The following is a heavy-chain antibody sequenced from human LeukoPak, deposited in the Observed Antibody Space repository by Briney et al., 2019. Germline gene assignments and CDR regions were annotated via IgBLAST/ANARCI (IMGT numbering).Heavy chain of an antibody. CDR1: GLTFSNYN. Sequence: GGSLRLSCAASGLTFSNYNMNWVRRAPGKGLEWVSYISSSSSTIYYADSVKGRFTISRDNSKNTLYLQMNSLRPEDTAVYYCARAPGYGAAYYFDYWGQGTLVTVSS. J-gene: IGHJ4*02. V-gene: IGHV3-48*01. D-gene: IGHD1-1*01. CDR2: ISSSSSTI. CDR3: ARAPGYGAAYYFDY.